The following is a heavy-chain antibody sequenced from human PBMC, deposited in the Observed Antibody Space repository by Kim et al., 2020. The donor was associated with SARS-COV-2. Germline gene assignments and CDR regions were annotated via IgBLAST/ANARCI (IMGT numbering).Heavy chain of an antibody. J-gene: IGHJ4*02. V-gene: IGHV3-9*01. CDR2: ISWNSGSI. D-gene: IGHD3-22*01. CDR3: AKSGSWDSSGYYFGIGYYFDY. Sequence: GGSLRLSCAASGFTFDDYAMHWVRQAPGKGLEWVSGISWNSGSIGYADSVKGRFTISRDNAKNSLYLQMNSLRAEDTALYYCAKSGSWDSSGYYFGIGYYFDYWGQGTLVTVSS. CDR1: GFTFDDYA.